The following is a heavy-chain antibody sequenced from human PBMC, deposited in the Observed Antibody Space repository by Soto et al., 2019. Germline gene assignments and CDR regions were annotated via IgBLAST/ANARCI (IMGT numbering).Heavy chain of an antibody. CDR3: PSSSLYGTDV. J-gene: IGHJ6*02. V-gene: IGHV4-30-4*01. Sequence: SEPLSRSCSVSGGSISSGYYYWSWIRQPAVKGLEWIGNIYYSGNTYYNPCLKSRLIISIDTSKNQFSRKVGSLTAADTAVYYSPSSSLYGTDVWGQGTTVTVS. CDR2: IYYSGNT. CDR1: GGSISSGYYY.